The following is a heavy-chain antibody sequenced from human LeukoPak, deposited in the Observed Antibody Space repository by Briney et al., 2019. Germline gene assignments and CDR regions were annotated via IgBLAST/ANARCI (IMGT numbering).Heavy chain of an antibody. J-gene: IGHJ6*03. D-gene: IGHD4-23*01. CDR2: IIPIFGTA. CDR3: ARSTVVTLYYYYYYYMDV. Sequence: RASVKVSCKASGGTFSSYAISWVRQAPGQGLEWMGGIIPIFGTANYAQKFQGRVTITADESTSTAYMELSSLRSEDTAVYYCARSTVVTLYYYYYYYMDVWGKGTTVTVSS. CDR1: GGTFSSYA. V-gene: IGHV1-69*13.